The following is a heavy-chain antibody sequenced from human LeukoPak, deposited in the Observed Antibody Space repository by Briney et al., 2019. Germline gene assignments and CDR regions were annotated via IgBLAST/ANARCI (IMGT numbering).Heavy chain of an antibody. J-gene: IGHJ4*02. CDR3: AREYCSSTSCLYDY. CDR2: ISSSSSTI. D-gene: IGHD2-2*01. Sequence: GGSLRLSCAASGFTFSSYSMNWVRQAPGKGLEWVSYISSSSSTIYYADSVKGRFTISRDKAKNSLYLQMNSLRAADTAVYYCAREYCSSTSCLYDYWGQGTLVTVPS. V-gene: IGHV3-48*01. CDR1: GFTFSSYS.